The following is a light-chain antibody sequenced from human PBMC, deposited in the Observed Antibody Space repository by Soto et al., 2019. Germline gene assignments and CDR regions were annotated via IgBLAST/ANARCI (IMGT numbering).Light chain of an antibody. CDR3: QQSYSTPLIA. Sequence: DIQMTQSPSSLSESVGDRVTITCRASQSISSYLNWYQQKPGKAPKLLIYAASSLQSGVPSRFSGSGSGTDFTLTISSLQPEDFATYYCQQSYSTPLIAFGQGTRLEIK. CDR2: AAS. J-gene: IGKJ5*01. V-gene: IGKV1-39*01. CDR1: QSISSY.